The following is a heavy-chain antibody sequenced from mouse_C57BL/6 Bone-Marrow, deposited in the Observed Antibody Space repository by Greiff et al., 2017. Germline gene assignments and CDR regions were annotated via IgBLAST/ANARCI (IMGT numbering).Heavy chain of an antibody. CDR1: GYTFTSYW. CDR3: ARGAYYGSRYAMDY. Sequence: QVQLQQPGAELVKPGASVKLSCKASGYTFTSYWMHWVKQRPGQGLEWIGMIHPNSGSTNYNEKFKSKATLTVDKSSSTAYMQLSSLTSEDSAVYYCARGAYYGSRYAMDYWGQGTSVTVSS. CDR2: IHPNSGST. V-gene: IGHV1-64*01. J-gene: IGHJ4*01. D-gene: IGHD1-1*01.